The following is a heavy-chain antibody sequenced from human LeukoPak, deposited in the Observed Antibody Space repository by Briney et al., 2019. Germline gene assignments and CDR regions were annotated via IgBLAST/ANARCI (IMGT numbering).Heavy chain of an antibody. CDR3: AKAGVAYYYDSSGYWVGN. Sequence: GRSLRLSCAASGFTFSSYAMNWVRQAPGKGLEWVSVISGSGGSTYYPDSVKGRLTISRDNSKNTLYLQMNSLRAEDTAVYYCAKAGVAYYYDSSGYWVGNWGQGTLVTVSS. V-gene: IGHV3-23*01. CDR2: ISGSGGST. J-gene: IGHJ4*02. CDR1: GFTFSSYA. D-gene: IGHD3-22*01.